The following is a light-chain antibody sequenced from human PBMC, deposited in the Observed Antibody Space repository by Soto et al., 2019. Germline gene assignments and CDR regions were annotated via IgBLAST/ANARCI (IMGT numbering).Light chain of an antibody. CDR2: EVT. J-gene: IGLJ3*02. V-gene: IGLV2-14*01. CDR3: SSFTSRDTLV. Sequence: QSALTQPASVSGSPGQSITISCTGTSSDIGGYDFVSWYQQHPAKAPRLIISEVTNRPSGVSNRFSGSKSGNTASLTISGLQVEDDADYFCSSFTSRDTLVFGGGTKLTVL. CDR1: SSDIGGYDF.